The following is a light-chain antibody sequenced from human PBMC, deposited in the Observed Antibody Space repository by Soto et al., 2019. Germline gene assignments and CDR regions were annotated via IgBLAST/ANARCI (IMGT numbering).Light chain of an antibody. Sequence: EILMTQSPASLSVSPGERATLSCRASQSVHRNLAWYQQIPGQAPRLLIYGASTRATGISARFSGSVSETDFTLTISSLQSEDFAVYYCQQDNSDGTFGQGTKVEIK. CDR1: QSVHRN. J-gene: IGKJ1*01. CDR3: QQDNSDGT. CDR2: GAS. V-gene: IGKV3-15*01.